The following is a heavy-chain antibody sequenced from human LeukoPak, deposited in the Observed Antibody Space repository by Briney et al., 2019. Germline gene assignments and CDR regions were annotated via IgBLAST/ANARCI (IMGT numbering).Heavy chain of an antibody. CDR1: GGSISSYY. Sequence: PSETLSLTCTVSGGSISSYYWSWIRQPPGKGLEWIGYIYYSGSTNYNPSLKSRVTISVDTSKNQFSLKLSSVTAADTAVYYCARLLEGGHDAFDIWGQGTMVTVSS. V-gene: IGHV4-59*08. CDR2: IYYSGST. J-gene: IGHJ3*02. D-gene: IGHD2-15*01. CDR3: ARLLEGGHDAFDI.